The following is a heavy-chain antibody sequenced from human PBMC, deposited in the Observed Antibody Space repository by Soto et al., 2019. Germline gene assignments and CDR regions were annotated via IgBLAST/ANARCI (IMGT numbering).Heavy chain of an antibody. Sequence: QVQLQESGPGLVKPSQTLSLTCTVSGGSISSGGYYWSWIRQHPGKGLEWIGYIYYSGSTYYNPSLKSRVTISVDTSKNQFSLKLSSVTAADTAVYYCARGSDDYGDYKVNYYGMDVWGQGTTVTVSS. J-gene: IGHJ6*02. CDR1: GGSISSGGYY. CDR2: IYYSGST. D-gene: IGHD4-17*01. CDR3: ARGSDDYGDYKVNYYGMDV. V-gene: IGHV4-31*03.